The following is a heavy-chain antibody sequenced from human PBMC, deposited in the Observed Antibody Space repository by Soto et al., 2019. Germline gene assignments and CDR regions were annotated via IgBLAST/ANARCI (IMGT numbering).Heavy chain of an antibody. CDR1: GFTFSSFE. D-gene: IGHD4-17*01. CDR3: ARTPYGDYSDY. Sequence: EVQLVESGGGLVQPGGSLRLSCAGSGFTFSSFEMSWVRQAPGKGLEWLSYISSSGTTIYYADSIKGRFTISRDNAKNSLSLQMSGLRADDTATYFCARTPYGDYSDYWGPGTLVTVSS. CDR2: ISSSGTTI. J-gene: IGHJ4*02. V-gene: IGHV3-48*03.